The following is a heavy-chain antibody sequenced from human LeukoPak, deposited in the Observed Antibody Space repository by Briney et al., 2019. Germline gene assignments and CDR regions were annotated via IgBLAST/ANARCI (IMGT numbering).Heavy chain of an antibody. CDR2: ISGDGGST. CDR3: AKDHDEQYTYGPFDY. CDR1: GFTFDDYA. V-gene: IGHV3-43*02. Sequence: GGSLRLSCAASGFTFDDYAMHRVRQAPGKGLEWVSLISGDGGSTYYADSVKGRFTISRDNSKNSLYLQMSSLRTEDTALYYCAKDHDEQYTYGPFDYWGQGTLVTVSS. J-gene: IGHJ4*02. D-gene: IGHD5-18*01.